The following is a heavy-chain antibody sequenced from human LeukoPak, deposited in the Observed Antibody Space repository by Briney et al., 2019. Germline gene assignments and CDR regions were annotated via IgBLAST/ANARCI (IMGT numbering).Heavy chain of an antibody. CDR1: GGSLSTYY. D-gene: IGHD6-13*01. CDR2: VFFSGGT. CDR3: ARELKTAVPFRY. J-gene: IGHJ4*02. V-gene: IGHV4-59*13. Sequence: PSETLSLTCSVSGGSLSTYYWSWIRQPPGKGLEWIGYVFFSGGTKYNPSLKSRVTMSADTSRNQFSMHLTSVNAADTAVYFCARELKTAVPFRYWGQGKLVIVSP.